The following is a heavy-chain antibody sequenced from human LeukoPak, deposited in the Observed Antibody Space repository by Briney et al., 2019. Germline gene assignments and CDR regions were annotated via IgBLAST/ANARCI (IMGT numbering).Heavy chain of an antibody. Sequence: KPSETLSLTCTVSGGSISSYYWSWIRQPAGKGLEWIGRIYTSGTTNYNPSLKSRVTMSVDMSKNQFSLKMRSVTAADTAVYYCARANYDGSDYWGQGTLVTVSS. CDR3: ARANYDGSDY. D-gene: IGHD3-22*01. V-gene: IGHV4-4*07. J-gene: IGHJ4*02. CDR2: IYTSGTT. CDR1: GGSISSYY.